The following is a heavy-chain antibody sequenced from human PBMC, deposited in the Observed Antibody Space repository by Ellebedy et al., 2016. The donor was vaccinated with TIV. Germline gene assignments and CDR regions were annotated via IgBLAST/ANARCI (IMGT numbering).Heavy chain of an antibody. J-gene: IGHJ5*02. V-gene: IGHV3-7*01. Sequence: GESLKISCAASGFSFRSYWMSWVRQAPGKGLEWVANIYQDGGVQYYVDSVKGRFTISRDNADTSLFLQMNSLRAEETAVYYCARRGSYGDYAVQINSWFDTWGRGTLVAVSS. D-gene: IGHD3-16*01. CDR2: IYQDGGVQ. CDR3: ARRGSYGDYAVQINSWFDT. CDR1: GFSFRSYW.